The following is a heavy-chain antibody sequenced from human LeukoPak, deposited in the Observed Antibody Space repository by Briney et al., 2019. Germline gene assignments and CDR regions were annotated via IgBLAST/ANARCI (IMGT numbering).Heavy chain of an antibody. CDR2: ISTSNTYI. CDR1: GFTFSSYP. D-gene: IGHD6-19*01. V-gene: IGHV3-21*01. J-gene: IGHJ4*02. Sequence: PGGSLRLSCSASGFTFSSYPFNWVRQAPGKGLEWVSSISTSNTYIYYADSVKGRFTISRDNAKNSLYLQMNSLRAEDTAVYYCARVKPGIAVGIDYWGQGTLVTVSS. CDR3: ARVKPGIAVGIDY.